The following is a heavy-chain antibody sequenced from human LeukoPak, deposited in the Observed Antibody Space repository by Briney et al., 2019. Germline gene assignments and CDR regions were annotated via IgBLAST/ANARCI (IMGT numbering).Heavy chain of an antibody. CDR2: MNPNSGNT. Sequence: ASVKVSCKASGYTFTSYDINWVRQATGQGLEWMGWMNPNSGNTGYAQKFQGRVTKTRNTSISTAYMELSSLRSEDTAVYYCARGDTIFGVVITLSYGMDVWGQGTTATVSS. J-gene: IGHJ6*02. D-gene: IGHD3-3*01. CDR1: GYTFTSYD. V-gene: IGHV1-8*01. CDR3: ARGDTIFGVVITLSYGMDV.